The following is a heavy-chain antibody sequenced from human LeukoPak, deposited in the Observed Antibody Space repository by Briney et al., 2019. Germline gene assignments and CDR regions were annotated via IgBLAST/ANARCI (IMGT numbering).Heavy chain of an antibody. D-gene: IGHD6-19*01. J-gene: IGHJ4*02. Sequence: GGSLRLSCAGSGFTFSSYSMNWVRQAPGKGLEWVSSITSSSSYIYYADSVKGRFTISRDNAKNSLYLQMNSLKAEDTAVYYCARKALLSRGWSFDFWGQGTQVTVSS. CDR2: ITSSSSYI. CDR3: ARKALLSRGWSFDF. V-gene: IGHV3-21*01. CDR1: GFTFSSYS.